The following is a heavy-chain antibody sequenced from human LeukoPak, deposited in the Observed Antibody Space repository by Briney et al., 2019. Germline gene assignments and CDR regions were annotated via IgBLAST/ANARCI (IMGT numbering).Heavy chain of an antibody. J-gene: IGHJ4*02. V-gene: IGHV3-23*01. CDR1: GFTFSNYW. CDR2: ISGSGGST. Sequence: GGSLRLSCAASGFTFSNYWMTWVRQAPGKGLEWVSAISGSGGSTYYADSVKGRFTISRDNSKNTLYLQMNSLRAEDTAVYYCAKGDVLLWFGELPEDYWGQGTLVTVSS. CDR3: AKGDVLLWFGELPEDY. D-gene: IGHD3-10*01.